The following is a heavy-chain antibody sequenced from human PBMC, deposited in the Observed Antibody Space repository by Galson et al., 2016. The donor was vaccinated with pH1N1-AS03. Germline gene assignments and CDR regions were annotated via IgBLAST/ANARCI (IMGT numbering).Heavy chain of an antibody. V-gene: IGHV3-21*01. Sequence: SLRLSCAASGFTFSTYGMNWVRQAPGKGLEWVSSISRSSSYNYYADSVEGRFTISRDNAENSLYLQMNSLRDEDTAVYYCARPKNGGNSQVNVFDLWGQGTMVTVSS. CDR2: ISRSSSYN. CDR3: ARPKNGGNSQVNVFDL. J-gene: IGHJ3*01. D-gene: IGHD4-23*01. CDR1: GFTFSTYG.